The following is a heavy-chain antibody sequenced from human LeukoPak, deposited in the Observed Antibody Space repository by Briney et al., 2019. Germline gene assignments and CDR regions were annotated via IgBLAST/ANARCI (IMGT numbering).Heavy chain of an antibody. CDR3: AKGTHTSGWSPLDY. D-gene: IGHD6-19*01. J-gene: IGHJ4*02. Sequence: GGSLRLSCAASGFTSSNYGMHWVRQAPGKGLEWVAVIWYDGSNNYYVDSVKGRFTISRDNSKNTLYLQMNSLRAEDTAVYYCAKGTHTSGWSPLDYWGQGTLVTVSS. CDR1: GFTSSNYG. V-gene: IGHV3-33*06. CDR2: IWYDGSNN.